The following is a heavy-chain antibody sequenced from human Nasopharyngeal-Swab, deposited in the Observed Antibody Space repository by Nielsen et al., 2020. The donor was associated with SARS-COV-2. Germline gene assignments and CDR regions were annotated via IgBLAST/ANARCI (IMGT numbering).Heavy chain of an antibody. J-gene: IGHJ6*02. CDR2: ISSSSSYI. D-gene: IGHD6-19*01. CDR3: ARGLYSSGFSYYYYGMDV. Sequence: GESLKISCAASGFTFSSYSMNWVRQAPGKGLEWVSSISSSSSYIYYADSVKGRFTISRDNAKNSLYLQMNSLRAEDTAVYYCARGLYSSGFSYYYYGMDVWGQGTMVTVSS. CDR1: GFTFSSYS. V-gene: IGHV3-21*01.